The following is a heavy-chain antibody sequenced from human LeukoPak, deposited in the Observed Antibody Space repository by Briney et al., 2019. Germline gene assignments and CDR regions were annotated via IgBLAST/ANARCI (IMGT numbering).Heavy chain of an antibody. CDR3: AKASRYLGSGSYYRDAFDS. CDR2: ISFDGSNK. D-gene: IGHD3-10*02. J-gene: IGHJ3*02. Sequence: GGALRLSCAASGFIFSSYGMHWVRQAPGKGLEWVAVISFDGSNKYYADSVNGRFTVSRYNSKNTLYLQMNSLRAEDTAVYYCAKASRYLGSGSYYRDAFDSWGQGTMVTVSS. V-gene: IGHV3-30*18. CDR1: GFIFSSYG.